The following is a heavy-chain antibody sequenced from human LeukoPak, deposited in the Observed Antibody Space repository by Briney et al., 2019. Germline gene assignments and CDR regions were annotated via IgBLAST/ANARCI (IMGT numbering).Heavy chain of an antibody. D-gene: IGHD2-8*01. CDR1: GGTFSSYA. V-gene: IGHV1-69*05. J-gene: IGHJ4*02. CDR3: AGQTVLTDYFDY. CDR2: IIPIFGTA. Sequence: ASVKVSCKASGGTFSSYAISWVRQAPGQGPEWMGRIIPIFGTANYAQKFQGRVTITTDESTSTAYMELSSLRSEDTAVYYCAGQTVLTDYFDYWGQGTLVTVSS.